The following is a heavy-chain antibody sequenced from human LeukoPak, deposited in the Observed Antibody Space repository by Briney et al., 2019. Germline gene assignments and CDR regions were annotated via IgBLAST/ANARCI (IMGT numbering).Heavy chain of an antibody. V-gene: IGHV4-34*01. J-gene: IGHJ3*02. CDR3: AGTERSLDAFDI. Sequence: SETLSLTCAVYGGSFSGYYWSWIRQPPEKGLEWIGEINHSGSTNYNPSLKSRVTISVDTSKNQFSLKLSSVTAADTAVYYCAGTERSLDAFDIWGQGTMVTVSS. CDR1: GGSFSGYY. CDR2: INHSGST. D-gene: IGHD1-1*01.